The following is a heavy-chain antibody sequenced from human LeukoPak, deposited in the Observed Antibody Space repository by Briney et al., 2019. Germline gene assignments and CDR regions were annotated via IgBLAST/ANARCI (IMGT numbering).Heavy chain of an antibody. CDR3: ASSTQWSYGSFDI. Sequence: SGESLKISCKGSGYSFTSYWIGWVRQMPGKDLEWMGIIYPGDSDTRYSPSFQGQVTISADKSISTAYLQWSSLKASDTAMYYCASSTQWSYGSFDIWGQGTMVTVSS. CDR1: GYSFTSYW. D-gene: IGHD2-15*01. V-gene: IGHV5-51*01. J-gene: IGHJ3*02. CDR2: IYPGDSDT.